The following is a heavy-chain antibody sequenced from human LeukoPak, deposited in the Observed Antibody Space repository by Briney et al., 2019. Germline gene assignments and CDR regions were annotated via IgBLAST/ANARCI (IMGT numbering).Heavy chain of an antibody. CDR2: ISYDGNNK. D-gene: IGHD4-23*01. V-gene: IGHV3-30-3*01. CDR1: GFIFTNYA. CDR3: AKAVYGGSYFDY. J-gene: IGHJ4*02. Sequence: GGSLRLSCAASGFIFTNYAMHWVRQAPGKGLEWVAVISYDGNNKYYVDSVKGRFTVSRDNSKNTLYLQMNSLRAEDTAVYYCAKAVYGGSYFDYWGQGTLVTVSS.